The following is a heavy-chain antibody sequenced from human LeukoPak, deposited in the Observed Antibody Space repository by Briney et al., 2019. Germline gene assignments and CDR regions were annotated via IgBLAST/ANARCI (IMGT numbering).Heavy chain of an antibody. CDR3: ARDRETGYYHYYYMDV. V-gene: IGHV3-7*01. Sequence: GGSLRLSCAASGFIFSDYWMTWVRQAPGKGLEWVANIKQDGSEKYYVDAVKGRFTVSRDNAKNSLSLQMHSLRAEDTAVYYCARDRETGYYHYYYMDVWGKGTTVTVSS. J-gene: IGHJ6*03. CDR2: IKQDGSEK. CDR1: GFIFSDYW.